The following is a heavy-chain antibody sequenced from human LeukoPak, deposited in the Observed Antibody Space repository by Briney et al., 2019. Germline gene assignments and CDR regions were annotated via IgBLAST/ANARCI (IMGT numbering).Heavy chain of an antibody. CDR2: INPNSGGT. V-gene: IGHV1-2*02. CDR1: GYTFTGYY. J-gene: IGHJ4*02. D-gene: IGHD3-3*01. Sequence: ASVKVSCKASGYTFTGYYMRWVRQAPGQGLEWMGWINPNSGGTNYAQKFQGRVTMTRDTSISTAYMELSRLRSDDTAVYYCALGVVIIPSFDYWGQGTLVTVSS. CDR3: ALGVVIIPSFDY.